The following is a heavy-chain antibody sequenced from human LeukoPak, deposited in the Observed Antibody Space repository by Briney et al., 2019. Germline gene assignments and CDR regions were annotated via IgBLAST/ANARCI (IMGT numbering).Heavy chain of an antibody. D-gene: IGHD2-8*01. CDR3: AKGLYCTNGVCYTIGGYFDY. J-gene: IGHJ4*02. CDR2: ISGSGGST. V-gene: IGHV3-23*01. Sequence: PGGSLRLSCAASGFTFSSYAMSWVRQAPGKGLEWVSAISGSGGSTYYADSVKGRFTISRDNSKNTLYLQMNSLRAEDTAVYYCAKGLYCTNGVCYTIGGYFDYWGQGTLVTVPS. CDR1: GFTFSSYA.